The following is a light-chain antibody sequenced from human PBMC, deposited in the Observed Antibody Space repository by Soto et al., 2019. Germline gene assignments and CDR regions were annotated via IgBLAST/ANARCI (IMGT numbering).Light chain of an antibody. CDR2: KAS. V-gene: IGKV1-5*03. CDR1: QSISSW. CDR3: QHYNSYWT. J-gene: IGKJ1*01. Sequence: DIQMTQSPSTLSASVGDRVTITCRASQSISSWLAWYQQKPGKAPKLLIYKASSLESGVPSRFSGSGSGTEIPLTISSLQPDDFANYYLQHYNSYWTFGQGTKVEIK.